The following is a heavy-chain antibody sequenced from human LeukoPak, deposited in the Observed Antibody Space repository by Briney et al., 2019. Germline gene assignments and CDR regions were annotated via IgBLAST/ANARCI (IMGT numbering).Heavy chain of an antibody. Sequence: SETLCLTCAVYGGSFSGYYWSWIRQPPGKGLERIGEINHSGSTNYNPSLKSRVTISVDTSKNQFSLKLSSVTAADTAVYYCARSPRGIYYYYYGMDVWGKGTTVTVSS. CDR3: ARSPRGIYYYYYGMDV. J-gene: IGHJ6*04. D-gene: IGHD3-16*01. CDR1: GGSFSGYY. V-gene: IGHV4-34*01. CDR2: INHSGST.